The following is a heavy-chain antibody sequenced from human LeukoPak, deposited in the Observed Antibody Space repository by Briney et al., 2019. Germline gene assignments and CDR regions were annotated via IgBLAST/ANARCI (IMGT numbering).Heavy chain of an antibody. D-gene: IGHD4-17*01. CDR1: GYTFTSYG. Sequence: ASVKVSCKASGYTFTSYGISWVRQAPGQGLEWMGWISAYNGNTNYAQKLQGRVTVTTDTSTSTAYMELRSLRSDDTAVYYCARDNPDYGDPGNWFDPWGQGTLVTVSS. CDR3: ARDNPDYGDPGNWFDP. V-gene: IGHV1-18*01. CDR2: ISAYNGNT. J-gene: IGHJ5*02.